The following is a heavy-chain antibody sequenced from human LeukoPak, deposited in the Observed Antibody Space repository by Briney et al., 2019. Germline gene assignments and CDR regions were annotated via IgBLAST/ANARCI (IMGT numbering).Heavy chain of an antibody. V-gene: IGHV4-39*01. Sequence: SETLSLTCTVSGGSISSSSYYWGWIRRPPGKGLEWIGSIYYSGSTYYNPSLKSRVTISVDTSKNQFSLKLSSVTAADTAVYYCARRATAGDYVGWFDPWGQGTLVTVSS. D-gene: IGHD4-17*01. CDR3: ARRATAGDYVGWFDP. CDR1: GGSISSSSYY. CDR2: IYYSGST. J-gene: IGHJ5*02.